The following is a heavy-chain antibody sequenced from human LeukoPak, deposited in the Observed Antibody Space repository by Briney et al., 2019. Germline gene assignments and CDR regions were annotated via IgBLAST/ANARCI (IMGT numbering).Heavy chain of an antibody. D-gene: IGHD3-16*02. CDR2: ISTSSTYL. V-gene: IGHV3-21*01. CDR1: GFTFSSYS. J-gene: IGHJ4*02. Sequence: GGSLRLSCAASGFTFSSYSMNWVRQAPGKGLEWVSSISTSSTYLYYADSVKGRFTISSDNAKNSLYLQMNSLRAEDTAVYYCGRRKFGGVIAYWGQGTLVTVSS. CDR3: GRRKFGGVIAY.